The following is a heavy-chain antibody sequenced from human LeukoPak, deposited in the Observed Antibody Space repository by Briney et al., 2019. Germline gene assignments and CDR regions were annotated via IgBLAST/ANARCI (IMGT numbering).Heavy chain of an antibody. CDR2: IYYSGST. CDR1: GGSISSYY. Sequence: SETLSLTCTVSGGSISSYYWSWIRQPPGKGLEWIGHIYYSGSTIYNPSLKGRVTISLDTSKSQFCLSLSSVTAAETAVYYCARDFDSSGYTAFGYWGRGTLVTVSS. J-gene: IGHJ4*02. CDR3: ARDFDSSGYTAFGY. V-gene: IGHV4-59*01. D-gene: IGHD3-22*01.